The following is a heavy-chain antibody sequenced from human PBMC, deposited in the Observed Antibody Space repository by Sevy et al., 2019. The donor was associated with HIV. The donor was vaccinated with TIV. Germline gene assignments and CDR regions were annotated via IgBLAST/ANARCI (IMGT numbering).Heavy chain of an antibody. CDR2: ISSSSSYI. CDR3: ASWAYSSSWYLINY. CDR1: GFTFSSYR. J-gene: IGHJ4*02. Sequence: GGSLRLSCAASGFTFSSYRMNWVRQAPGKGLEWVSSISSSSSYIYYADSVKGRFTISRDNAKNSLYLQMNSLRAEDTDVYYCASWAYSSSWYLINYRGQGTLVTVSS. V-gene: IGHV3-21*01. D-gene: IGHD6-13*01.